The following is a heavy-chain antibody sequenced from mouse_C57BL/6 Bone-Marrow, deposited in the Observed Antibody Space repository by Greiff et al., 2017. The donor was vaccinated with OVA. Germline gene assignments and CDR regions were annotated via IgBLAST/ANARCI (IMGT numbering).Heavy chain of an antibody. D-gene: IGHD1-1*01. Sequence: QVQLKESGAELVKPGASVKLSCKASGYTFTEYTIHWVKQRSGQGLEWIGWFYPGSGSIKYNEKFKDKATLTADKTSSTVYMELSRLTSEDSAVYFCARHEDNYGSRSWFAYWGQGTLVTVSA. CDR1: GYTFTEYT. CDR2: FYPGSGSI. CDR3: ARHEDNYGSRSWFAY. V-gene: IGHV1-62-2*01. J-gene: IGHJ3*01.